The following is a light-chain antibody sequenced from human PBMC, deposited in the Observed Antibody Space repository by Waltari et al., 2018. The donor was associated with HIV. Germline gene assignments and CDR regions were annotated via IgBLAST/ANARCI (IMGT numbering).Light chain of an antibody. CDR3: QSYDNSLSNVV. CDR1: NSNIGAGYD. CDR2: DNR. J-gene: IGLJ2*01. Sequence: QPPSVSGAPGQRVTISCTGSNSNIGAGYDAHWYQQLPGSAPKLLMFDNRKRPSGVPDRFSGSKSGTSASLVITGLQAADEAVYYCQSYDNSLSNVVFGGGTKLIVL. V-gene: IGLV1-40*01.